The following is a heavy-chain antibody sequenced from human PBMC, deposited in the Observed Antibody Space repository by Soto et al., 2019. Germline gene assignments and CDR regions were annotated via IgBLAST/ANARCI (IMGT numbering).Heavy chain of an antibody. CDR2: ISGSGGST. J-gene: IGHJ5*02. CDR3: AKPVVPAANLVFNWFDP. V-gene: IGHV3-23*01. CDR1: GFTFSSYA. Sequence: EVQLLESGGGLVQRGGSLRLSCAASGFTFSSYAMSWVRQAPGKGLEWVSAISGSGGSTYYADSVKGRFTISRDNSKNTLYLQMNSLRAEDTAVYYCAKPVVPAANLVFNWFDPWGQGTLVTVSS. D-gene: IGHD2-2*01.